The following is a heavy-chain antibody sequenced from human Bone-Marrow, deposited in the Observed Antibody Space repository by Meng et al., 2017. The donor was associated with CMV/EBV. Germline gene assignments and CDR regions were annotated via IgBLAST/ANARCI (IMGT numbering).Heavy chain of an antibody. CDR2: VSYDGDNK. J-gene: IGHJ4*02. CDR3: AKLPYSSSSV. CDR1: GFTFRSYG. D-gene: IGHD6-6*01. Sequence: QVQLVESGGGVVQPGRSLRLSCAAPGFTFRSYGMHWVRQAPGKGLEWAAHVSYDGDNKNYADSVRGRFTISRDNSKNTVYLQMNSLRAEDTAIYYCAKLPYSSSSVWGQGTLVTVSS. V-gene: IGHV3-30*18.